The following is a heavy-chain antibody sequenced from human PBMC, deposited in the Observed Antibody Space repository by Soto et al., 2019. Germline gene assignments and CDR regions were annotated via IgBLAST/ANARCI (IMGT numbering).Heavy chain of an antibody. V-gene: IGHV3-23*01. CDR1: GFTFSSYA. J-gene: IGHJ4*02. CDR2: ISGTGDST. Sequence: EVQLLESGGGLVQPGGSLRLSCAASGFTFSSYAMSWVRQAPGKGLEWVSAISGTGDSTYYADSVKGRFTISRDNSKNTLYLKINSLGSEDTAVYYCAKGRDSSGYCSRNSWGQGPLVTVSS. CDR3: AKGRDSSGYCSRNS. D-gene: IGHD3-22*01.